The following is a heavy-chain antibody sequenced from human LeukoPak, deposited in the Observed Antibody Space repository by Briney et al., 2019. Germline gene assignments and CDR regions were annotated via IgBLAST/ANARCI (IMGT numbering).Heavy chain of an antibody. V-gene: IGHV3-30-3*01. CDR2: ISYDGSNK. CDR3: ARAQSERFLEWLLFPY. CDR1: GFTSSSYA. Sequence: GGSLRLSCAASGFTSSSYAMHWVRQAPGKGLEWVAVISYDGSNKYYADSVKGRFTISRDNSKNTLYLQMNSLRAEDTAVYYCARAQSERFLEWLLFPYWGQGTLVTVSS. J-gene: IGHJ4*02. D-gene: IGHD3-3*01.